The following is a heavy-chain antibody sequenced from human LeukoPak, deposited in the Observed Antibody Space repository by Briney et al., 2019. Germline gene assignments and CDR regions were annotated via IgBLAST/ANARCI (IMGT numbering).Heavy chain of an antibody. CDR2: ISNSGGST. J-gene: IGHJ4*02. D-gene: IGHD2-2*01. CDR3: ARLSGLGYCTSTSCYISQFYCDY. Sequence: GGSLRLSCAASGFTFSNAWMSWARQAPGKGLEWVSSISNSGGSTYYADSVKGRFTISRDNSKSTLYLQMNSLRAEDTAVYYCARLSGLGYCTSTSCYISQFYCDYWGQGTLVTVSS. V-gene: IGHV3-23*01. CDR1: GFTFSNAW.